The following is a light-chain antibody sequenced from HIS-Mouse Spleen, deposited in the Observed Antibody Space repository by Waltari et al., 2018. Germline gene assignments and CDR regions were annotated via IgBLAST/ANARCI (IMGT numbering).Light chain of an antibody. Sequence: SYVLTQPPSVSVAPGQTARITCGGNNIGSKSVHWYRQKPGRAPVPVVYDDSDRPSGIPERFSGSNSGKTATLTISRVEAGDEADYYCQVWDSSSDHYVFGTGTKVTVL. CDR1: NIGSKS. CDR2: DDS. CDR3: QVWDSSSDHYV. V-gene: IGLV3-21*02. J-gene: IGLJ1*01.